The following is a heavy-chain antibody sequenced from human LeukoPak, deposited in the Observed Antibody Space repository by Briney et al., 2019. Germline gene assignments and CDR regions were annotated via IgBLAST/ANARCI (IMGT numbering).Heavy chain of an antibody. V-gene: IGHV4-34*01. CDR1: GGSFSGYY. CDR2: INHSGST. J-gene: IGHJ6*02. CDR3: ARGYCSGGSCYSGRRRYYYYYGMDV. D-gene: IGHD2-15*01. Sequence: SETLSLTCAVYGGSFSGYYWSWIRQPPGKGLEWIGEINHSGSTNYNPSLKSRVTISVDTSKNQFSLKLSSVTAADTAVYYCARGYCSGGSCYSGRRRYYYYYGMDVWGQGTTVTVSS.